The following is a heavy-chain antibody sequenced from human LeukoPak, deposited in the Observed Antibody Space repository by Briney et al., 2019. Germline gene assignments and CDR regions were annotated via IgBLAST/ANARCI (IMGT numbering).Heavy chain of an antibody. CDR1: GVSVSSDY. Sequence: GGSLRLSCAASGVSVSSDYMSWVRQAPGKGLECVSLLYSGGSSHYAGSVKGRFTISRDKSKNMVFLQMNSLRAEDTAVYFCARSKTGSYARPFDYWGQGTLVTVSS. CDR2: LYSGGSS. J-gene: IGHJ4*02. CDR3: ARSKTGSYARPFDY. D-gene: IGHD1-26*01. V-gene: IGHV3-66*01.